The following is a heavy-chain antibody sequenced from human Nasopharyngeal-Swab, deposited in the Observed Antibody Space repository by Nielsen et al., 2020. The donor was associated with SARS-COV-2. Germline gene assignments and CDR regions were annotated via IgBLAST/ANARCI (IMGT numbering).Heavy chain of an antibody. Sequence: SETLSLTCAISGDSVSSNNAAWNWIRQSPSRGLEWLGRTYYRSKWYNEYAASVKSRVTINPDTSKNQISLQVNSMTAEDTAVYYCARRQMGAHAFDIRGQGTMVTVSS. D-gene: IGHD3-16*01. V-gene: IGHV6-1*01. J-gene: IGHJ3*02. CDR2: TYYRSKWYN. CDR1: GDSVSSNNAA. CDR3: ARRQMGAHAFDI.